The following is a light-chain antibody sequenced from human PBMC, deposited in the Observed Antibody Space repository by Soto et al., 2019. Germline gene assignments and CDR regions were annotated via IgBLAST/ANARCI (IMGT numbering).Light chain of an antibody. Sequence: QSMLTQPPSASGTPGQRVTISCSGGSSNIGSNTVNWYQQLPGTAPRLLIYSTFQRPSGVPDRFSGSKSGTSASLAINGLQSEDEADYYGATWDDTLDGDVVFGGGTKVTVL. V-gene: IGLV1-44*01. J-gene: IGLJ2*01. CDR3: ATWDDTLDGDVV. CDR2: STF. CDR1: SSNIGSNT.